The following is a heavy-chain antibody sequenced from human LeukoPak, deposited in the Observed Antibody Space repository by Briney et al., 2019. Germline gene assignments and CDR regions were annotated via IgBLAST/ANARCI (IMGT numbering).Heavy chain of an antibody. D-gene: IGHD5-18*01. CDR3: ASLRLKYSYADY. CDR2: FYRGDTT. J-gene: IGHJ4*02. Sequence: GGSLRLSCAASGFSVSSSYMYWVRQAPGKGLEWVSFFYRGDTTYYAESVKGRFTISRDNAKNSLYLQMNSLRAEDTAVYYCASLRLKYSYADYWGQGTLVTVSS. CDR1: GFSVSSSY. V-gene: IGHV3-53*01.